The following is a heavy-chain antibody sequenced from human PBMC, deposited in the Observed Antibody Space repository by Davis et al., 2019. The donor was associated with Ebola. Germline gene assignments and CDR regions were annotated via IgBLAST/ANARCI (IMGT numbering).Heavy chain of an antibody. CDR3: ARDLGDIVLVLGGMDV. CDR1: GGSVNSYY. Sequence: MPSETLSLTCTVSGGSVNSYYWSWIRQPPGKGLEWIGHIHYSGSTHYNPSLKSRVTTSVDTSKNQFSLSLSSVTATDTAVYYCARDLGDIVLVLGGMDVWGQGTTVTVSS. J-gene: IGHJ6*02. V-gene: IGHV4-59*02. CDR2: IHYSGST. D-gene: IGHD2-2*01.